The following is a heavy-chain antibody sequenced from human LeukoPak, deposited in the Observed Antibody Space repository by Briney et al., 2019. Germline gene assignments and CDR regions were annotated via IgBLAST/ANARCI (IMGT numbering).Heavy chain of an antibody. CDR2: FYVGVGP. D-gene: IGHD3-22*01. CDR1: GGPMYSNY. Sequence: SEPLSLTCSVSGGPMYSNYWIWIRHTTGKALEWIGRFYVGVGPNYNPSFKSRVTMSVDTSKNQLVLKLSAVTAADTAVYYCARMRPYDSTGYSPGHYMDVWGKGTAVTVYS. CDR3: ARMRPYDSTGYSPGHYMDV. V-gene: IGHV4-4*07. J-gene: IGHJ6*03.